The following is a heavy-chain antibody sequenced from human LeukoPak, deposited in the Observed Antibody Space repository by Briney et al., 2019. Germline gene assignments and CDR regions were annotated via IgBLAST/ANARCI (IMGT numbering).Heavy chain of an antibody. Sequence: SETLSLTCAIYGGSFSGYYWSWIRQPPGKGLEWIGEINHSGSTNYNPSLKSRVTISVDTSKNQFSLKLSSVTAADTAVYYCARDGTTWGQGTLVTVSS. CDR3: ARDGTT. J-gene: IGHJ5*02. D-gene: IGHD1-26*01. CDR1: GGSFSGYY. V-gene: IGHV4-34*01. CDR2: INHSGST.